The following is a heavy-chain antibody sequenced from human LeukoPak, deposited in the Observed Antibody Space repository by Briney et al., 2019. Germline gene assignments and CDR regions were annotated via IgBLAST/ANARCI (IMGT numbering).Heavy chain of an antibody. Sequence: ASVTVSCKASGYSFTGYYMHWVRQAPGQGLEWMGWINANSGGTNYAQKFQGRVTMTRDTSISTAYMELSRLRSDDTAVYYCARLGSSSSADAFDLWGQGTMVTVSS. V-gene: IGHV1-2*02. CDR2: INANSGGT. D-gene: IGHD6-6*01. CDR1: GYSFTGYY. J-gene: IGHJ3*01. CDR3: ARLGSSSSADAFDL.